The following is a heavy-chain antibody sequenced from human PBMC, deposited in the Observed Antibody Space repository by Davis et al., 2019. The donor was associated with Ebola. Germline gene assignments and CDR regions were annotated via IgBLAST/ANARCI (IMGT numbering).Heavy chain of an antibody. CDR2: INHSGST. Sequence: PSETLSLTCAVYGGSFSGYYWSWIRQPPGKGLEWIWEINHSGSTNYNPSLKIRVTIAVDTSKNQFSLKLSSVTAADTAVYYCARGHPGYYDFWSGRYYYYYMDFWGKGTTVTVSS. J-gene: IGHJ6*03. CDR1: GGSFSGYY. V-gene: IGHV4-34*01. CDR3: ARGHPGYYDFWSGRYYYYYMDF. D-gene: IGHD3-3*01.